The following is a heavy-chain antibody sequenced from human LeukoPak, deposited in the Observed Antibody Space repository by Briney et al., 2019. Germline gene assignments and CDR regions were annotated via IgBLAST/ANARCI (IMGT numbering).Heavy chain of an antibody. J-gene: IGHJ4*02. V-gene: IGHV3-23*01. Sequence: GGSLRLSCAASGFTFSSYAMGWVRQAPGKGPDWVSSIGGSGGHTYFADSVRGRFTISRDNSKNTLDLQMNSLKVEDTAVYYCAKFRYHSNDNNYLDFNYWGQGTLVTVSS. D-gene: IGHD3-22*01. CDR2: IGGSGGHT. CDR1: GFTFSSYA. CDR3: AKFRYHSNDNNYLDFNY.